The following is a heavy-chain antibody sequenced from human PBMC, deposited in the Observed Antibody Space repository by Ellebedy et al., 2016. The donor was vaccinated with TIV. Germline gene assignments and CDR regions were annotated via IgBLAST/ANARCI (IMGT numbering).Heavy chain of an antibody. CDR3: ARLTRFGEFPFDY. CDR2: VYYTGNI. J-gene: IGHJ4*02. D-gene: IGHD3-10*01. CDR1: GGSISGYY. V-gene: IGHV4-59*08. Sequence: MPSETLSLTCSVSGGSISGYYWSWIRQPPGKGLEWLGYVYYTGNINYNPSLKSRVTMSLDTSKNQFSLKLNSVTVADTAVYYCARLTRFGEFPFDYWGQGTQVTVSS.